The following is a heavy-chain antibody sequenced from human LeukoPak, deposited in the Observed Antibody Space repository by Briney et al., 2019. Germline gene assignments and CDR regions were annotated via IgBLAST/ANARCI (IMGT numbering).Heavy chain of an antibody. CDR1: GFTFSDYY. J-gene: IGHJ4*02. V-gene: IGHV3-11*01. CDR2: ISSSGSTI. D-gene: IGHD3-3*01. CDR3: AREGAISTIFGVRPGGYYFDY. Sequence: GGSLRLSRAASGFTFSDYYMSWIRQAPGKGLEWVSYISSSGSTIYYADSVKGRFTISRDNAKNSLYLQMNSLRAEDTAVYYCAREGAISTIFGVRPGGYYFDYWGQGTLVTVSS.